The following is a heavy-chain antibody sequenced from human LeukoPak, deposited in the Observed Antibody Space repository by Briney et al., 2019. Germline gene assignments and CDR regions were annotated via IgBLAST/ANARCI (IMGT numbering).Heavy chain of an antibody. CDR3: AKNKNAGRSASDH. Sequence: GGSLRLSCAASGFTFSNYAMTWVRQVPGMGLEWVSTISGGGGSTYYADSVKGRFTISRDSSQKTLYLQMNSLSADDTAFYYCAKNKNAGRSASDHWGQGILVTVSS. CDR2: ISGGGGST. J-gene: IGHJ5*02. D-gene: IGHD6-13*01. V-gene: IGHV3-23*01. CDR1: GFTFSNYA.